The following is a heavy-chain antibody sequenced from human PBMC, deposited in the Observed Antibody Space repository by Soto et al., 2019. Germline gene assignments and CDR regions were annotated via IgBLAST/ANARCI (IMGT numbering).Heavy chain of an antibody. V-gene: IGHV3-15*07. D-gene: IGHD6-6*01. CDR2: IKSKTDGGTT. CDR3: TTGRSSSNFYYYYGMDV. CDR1: GFTFSNAW. Sequence: EVQLVESGGGLVKPGGSLRLSCAASGFTFSNAWMNWVRQAPGKGLEWVGRIKSKTDGGTTDYAAPVKGRFTISRDDSKNTLYLQMNSLKTEDTAVYYCTTGRSSSNFYYYYGMDVWGQGTTVTVSS. J-gene: IGHJ6*02.